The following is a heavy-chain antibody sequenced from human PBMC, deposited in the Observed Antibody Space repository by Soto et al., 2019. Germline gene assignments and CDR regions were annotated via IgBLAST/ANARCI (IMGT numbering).Heavy chain of an antibody. D-gene: IGHD6-13*01. J-gene: IGHJ5*02. CDR2: ISSNSAYI. V-gene: IGHV3-21*01. CDR1: GFTFRSFT. Sequence: PGGSLRLSCAASGFTFRSFTMNWVRQAPGKGLEWVSTISSNSAYIYYTDALRGRFTISRDNAKNSLHLQMNSLRAEDTAVYYCTRDASRDSSARGWFDPSGPGTLVTGSS. CDR3: TRDASRDSSARGWFDP.